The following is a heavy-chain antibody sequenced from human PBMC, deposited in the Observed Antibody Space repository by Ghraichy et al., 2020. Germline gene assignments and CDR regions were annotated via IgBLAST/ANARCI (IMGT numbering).Heavy chain of an antibody. CDR3: AKSLVPSAPFDY. CDR1: GFPFSSYS. CDR2: MSGGGGHT. J-gene: IGHJ4*02. V-gene: IGHV3-23*01. D-gene: IGHD3-16*02. Sequence: GGSLRLSCAASGFPFSSYSMTWVRQAPGRGLEWVSIMSGGGGHTYYADSVKGRFTISRDNSKNTLSLQMSSLRAEDTAIYYCAKSLVPSAPFDYWGQGTLVTVSS.